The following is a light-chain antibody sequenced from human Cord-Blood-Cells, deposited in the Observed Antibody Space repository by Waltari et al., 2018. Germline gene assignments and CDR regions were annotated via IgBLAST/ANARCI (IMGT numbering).Light chain of an antibody. Sequence: QSALTQPASVSGSPGQSITISCTGTSSDVGGYNYVSWYQQHPGKAPKLMIYDVSNRPSGVSNRFSGSKSGNTASHTISGLQAEDEADYYCSSYTSSSTWVFGGGTKLTVL. CDR2: DVS. V-gene: IGLV2-14*03. CDR1: SSDVGGYNY. J-gene: IGLJ3*02. CDR3: SSYTSSSTWV.